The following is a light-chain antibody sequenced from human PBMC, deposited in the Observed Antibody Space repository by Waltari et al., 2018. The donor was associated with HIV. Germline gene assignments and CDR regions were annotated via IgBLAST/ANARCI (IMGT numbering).Light chain of an antibody. Sequence: DPVSITCRASQKINRYLNWYQKKVGEAPRLLVYGASSLQSGVPARFRGSGSGSEYKLTISNLQSEDFASYFCQQSYGAPFTFGPGSTV. CDR1: QKINRY. CDR3: QQSYGAPFT. V-gene: IGKV1-39*01. CDR2: GAS. J-gene: IGKJ3*01.